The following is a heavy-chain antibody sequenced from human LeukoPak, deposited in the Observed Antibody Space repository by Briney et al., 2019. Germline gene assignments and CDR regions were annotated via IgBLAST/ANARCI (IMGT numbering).Heavy chain of an antibody. CDR2: IWFDGSNK. D-gene: IGHD5-18*01. V-gene: IGHV3-33*01. Sequence: GRSLRLSCAASGFTFSSYGMHWVRQAPGKGLEWVAAIWFDGSNKYYVDSVKGRFTISRDNSKNTLYLQMNSLRAEDTAVYYCARGGGYSYGYGVIDYWGQGTLVTVSS. CDR3: ARGGGYSYGYGVIDY. CDR1: GFTFSSYG. J-gene: IGHJ4*02.